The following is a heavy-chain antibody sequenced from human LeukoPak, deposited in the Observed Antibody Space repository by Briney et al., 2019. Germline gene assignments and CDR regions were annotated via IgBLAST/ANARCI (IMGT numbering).Heavy chain of an antibody. CDR2: ISSNGSTI. J-gene: IGHJ3*02. V-gene: IGHV3-48*03. Sequence: GGSLRLSCAASGFTFSSYEMNWVRQAPGKGLEWVSYISSNGSTIYYADSVKGRFTISRDNAKNSLYLQMNSLRAADTAVYYCARDCGGGSCYGPYDAFDIWGQGTMLTLSS. CDR1: GFTFSSYE. D-gene: IGHD2-15*01. CDR3: ARDCGGGSCYGPYDAFDI.